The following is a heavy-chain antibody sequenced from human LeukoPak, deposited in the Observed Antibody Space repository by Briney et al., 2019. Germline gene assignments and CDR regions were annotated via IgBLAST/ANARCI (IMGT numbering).Heavy chain of an antibody. CDR2: IYSGGST. J-gene: IGHJ4*02. V-gene: IGHV3-53*01. D-gene: IGHD3-22*01. CDR3: AREYYYDSSGLA. Sequence: GGSLRLSCAASGFTFSSYAMSWVRQAPGKGLEWVSVIYSGGSTYYADSVKGRFTISRDNSKNTLYLQMNSLRAEDTAVYYCAREYYYDSSGLAWGQGTLVTVSS. CDR1: GFTFSSYA.